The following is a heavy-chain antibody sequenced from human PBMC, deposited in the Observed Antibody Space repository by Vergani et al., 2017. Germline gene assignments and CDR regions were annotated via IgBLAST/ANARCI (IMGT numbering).Heavy chain of an antibody. V-gene: IGHV1-2*02. CDR3: AGGLGAYYGSGSYYTPYDAFDI. CDR1: GYTFTGYY. CDR2: INPNSGGT. Sequence: QVQLVQSGAEVKKPGASVKVSCKASGYTFTGYYMHWVRQAPGQGLEWMGWINPNSGGTNYAQKFQGRVTMTRDTSISTAYMELSLLRSDDTAVYYCAGGLGAYYGSGSYYTPYDAFDIWGQGTMVTVSS. D-gene: IGHD3-10*01. J-gene: IGHJ3*02.